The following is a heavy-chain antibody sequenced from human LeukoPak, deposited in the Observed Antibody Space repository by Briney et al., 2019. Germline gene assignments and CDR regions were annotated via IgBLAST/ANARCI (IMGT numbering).Heavy chain of an antibody. Sequence: SETLSLTCTVSGGSISSYYWSWIRQPPGKGLEWIGYIYYSGSTYYNPSLKSRVTISVDTSKNQFSLKLSSVTAADTAVYYCARESRFDRTPEIGYWYFDLWGRGTLVTVSS. V-gene: IGHV4-59*12. D-gene: IGHD3-10*01. J-gene: IGHJ2*01. CDR1: GGSISSYY. CDR3: ARESRFDRTPEIGYWYFDL. CDR2: IYYSGST.